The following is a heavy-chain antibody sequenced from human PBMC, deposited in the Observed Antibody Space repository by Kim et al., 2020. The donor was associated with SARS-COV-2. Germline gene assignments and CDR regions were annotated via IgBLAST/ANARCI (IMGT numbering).Heavy chain of an antibody. D-gene: IGHD3-9*01. Sequence: ASVKVSCKASGYTFTSYYMHWVRQAPGQGLEWMGIINPSGGSTSYAQKFQGRVTMTRDTSTSTVYMELSSLRSEDTAVYYCARGHPLRYFDWSSIDYWGQGTLVTVS. CDR1: GYTFTSYY. V-gene: IGHV1-46*01. CDR3: ARGHPLRYFDWSSIDY. CDR2: INPSGGST. J-gene: IGHJ4*02.